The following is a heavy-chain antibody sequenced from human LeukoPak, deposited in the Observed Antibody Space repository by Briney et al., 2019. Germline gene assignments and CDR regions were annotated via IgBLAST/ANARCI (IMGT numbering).Heavy chain of an antibody. J-gene: IGHJ6*03. CDR3: ARGGLRWSLLYYYYMDV. CDR1: GYTFTGYY. Sequence: APVKVSYKASGYTFTGYYMHWVRQAPGQGLEWMGWINPNSGGTNSAQKFQGRVTMTRDTSIRTAYMELSRLRSDDTAVYYCARGGLRWSLLYYYYMDVWGKGTTVTISS. V-gene: IGHV1-2*02. D-gene: IGHD4-23*01. CDR2: INPNSGGT.